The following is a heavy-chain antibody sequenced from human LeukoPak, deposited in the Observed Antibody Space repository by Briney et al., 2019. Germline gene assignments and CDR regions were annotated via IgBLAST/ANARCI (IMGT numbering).Heavy chain of an antibody. V-gene: IGHV4-31*03. J-gene: IGHJ3*02. Sequence: SETLSLTCTVSGGSISSGGYYWSWIRQHPGKGLEWIGYIYYSGSTYYNPSLKSRVTISVDTSKNQFSLKLSSVTAADTAVYYCARDSQEDSSGYYYDSAFDIWGQGTMVTVSP. CDR1: GGSISSGGYY. D-gene: IGHD3-22*01. CDR3: ARDSQEDSSGYYYDSAFDI. CDR2: IYYSGST.